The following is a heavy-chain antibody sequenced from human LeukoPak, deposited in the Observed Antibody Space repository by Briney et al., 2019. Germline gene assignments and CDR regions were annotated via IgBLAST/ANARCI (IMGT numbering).Heavy chain of an antibody. CDR3: ARARGLFSCSLCYFDY. CDR1: GYTFTSYD. Sequence: GASVKVSCKASGYTFTSYDINWVRQATGQGLEWMGWMNLKSGNTGYTQKFQGRVTMTRDTSISTAYMELSRLRSDDTAVYYCARARGLFSCSLCYFDYWGQGTLVTVSS. V-gene: IGHV1-8*01. CDR2: MNLKSGNT. D-gene: IGHD3-10*01. J-gene: IGHJ4*02.